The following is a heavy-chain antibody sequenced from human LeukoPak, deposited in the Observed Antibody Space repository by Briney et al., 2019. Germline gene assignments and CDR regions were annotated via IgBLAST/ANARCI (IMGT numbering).Heavy chain of an antibody. Sequence: SETLSLTCAVYGGSFSGYYWSWIRQPPGKGLEWIGEINHSGSTNYNPSLKSRVTISVDTSKNQFSLKLSSVTAADTAVYYCARLRGYSGYDAIPYYYYGMDVWGKGTTGTVSS. D-gene: IGHD5-12*01. CDR1: GGSFSGYY. CDR2: INHSGST. CDR3: ARLRGYSGYDAIPYYYYGMDV. J-gene: IGHJ6*04. V-gene: IGHV4-34*01.